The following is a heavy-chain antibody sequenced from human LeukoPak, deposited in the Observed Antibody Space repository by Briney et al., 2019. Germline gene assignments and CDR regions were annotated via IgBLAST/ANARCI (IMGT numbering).Heavy chain of an antibody. J-gene: IGHJ3*02. CDR3: ASGETNYYDSSGYYFRVGGAFDI. V-gene: IGHV5-51*01. Sequence: GESLKISCKGSGYSFTSYWIGWVRQMPGKGLEWMGIIYPGDSDTRYSPSFQGQVTISADKSISTAYLQWSSLKASDTAMYYCASGETNYYDSSGYYFRVGGAFDIWGQGTMVTVSS. D-gene: IGHD3-22*01. CDR2: IYPGDSDT. CDR1: GYSFTSYW.